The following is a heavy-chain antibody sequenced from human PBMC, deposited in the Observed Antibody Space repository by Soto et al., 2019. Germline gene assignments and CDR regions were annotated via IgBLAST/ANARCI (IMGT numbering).Heavy chain of an antibody. D-gene: IGHD2-15*01. Sequence: TLSDSCSVFGDYRSGGGCCWRWIRQSPGKGREWICYMYLTGNTHYRPSLKSRVYISQDSCKRQFSLELTFVTAADTAVHYCAAGCCQCSIDYWRQRTLVTVPS. CDR3: AAGCCQCSIDY. CDR1: GDYRSGGGCC. J-gene: IGHJ4*02. V-gene: IGHV4-30-2*06. CDR2: MYLTGNT.